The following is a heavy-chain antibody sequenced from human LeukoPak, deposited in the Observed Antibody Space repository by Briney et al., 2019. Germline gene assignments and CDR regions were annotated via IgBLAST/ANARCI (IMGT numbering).Heavy chain of an antibody. CDR2: MNPNSGNT. D-gene: IGHD1-26*01. CDR1: GYTFTTYD. Sequence: ASVKVSCKASGYTFTTYDINWVRQATGQGLEWIGWMNPNSGNTVYAQKFQGRVTMTRDMSTSTDYMELSSLRSEDTAVYYCARDNSVGDYAWWFDPWGQGTLVTVSS. J-gene: IGHJ5*02. V-gene: IGHV1-8*01. CDR3: ARDNSVGDYAWWFDP.